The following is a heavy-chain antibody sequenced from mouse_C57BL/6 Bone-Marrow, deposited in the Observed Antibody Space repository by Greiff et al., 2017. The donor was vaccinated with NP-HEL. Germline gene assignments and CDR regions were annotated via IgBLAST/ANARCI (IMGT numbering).Heavy chain of an antibody. CDR3: ASRRAHYYGFAY. Sequence: EVKLQESGPELVKPGASVKIPCKASGYTFTDYNMDWVKQSHGKSLEWIGDIHPNNGGTIYNQKFKGKATLTVDKSSSTAYMELRSLTSEDTAVYYCASRRAHYYGFAYWGQGTLVTVSA. CDR1: GYTFTDYN. D-gene: IGHD1-2*01. V-gene: IGHV1-18*01. CDR2: IHPNNGGT. J-gene: IGHJ3*01.